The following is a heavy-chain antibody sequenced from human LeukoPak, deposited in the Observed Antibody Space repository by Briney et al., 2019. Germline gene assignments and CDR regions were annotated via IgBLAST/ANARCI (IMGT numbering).Heavy chain of an antibody. J-gene: IGHJ4*02. D-gene: IGHD3-10*02. CDR3: ARAVRGGADTY. V-gene: IGHV3-7*04. CDR1: GFSFSAYY. CDR2: INQAGSVQ. Sequence: PGGSLRLSCAASGFSFSAYYMNWVRQAPGKGPEWLANINQAGSVQNYVVSVRGRFTISRDNAKNSLFLQMNSLRAEDTAVYYCARAVRGGADTYWGQGTLVAVSS.